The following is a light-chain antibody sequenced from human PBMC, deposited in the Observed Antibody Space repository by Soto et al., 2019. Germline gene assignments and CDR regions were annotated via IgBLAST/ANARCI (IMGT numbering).Light chain of an antibody. CDR2: DAS. CDR1: QSVNSNY. V-gene: IGKV3-20*01. Sequence: ELVLTQSPGTLSLSPGERATLSCRASQSVNSNYLAWYQQKPGQAPRLIIYDASSRATGISDRFSGSGSGTDFTLAISRLEPEDTAVYYCQQYSNSPVTFGQGTKVEIK. J-gene: IGKJ1*01. CDR3: QQYSNSPVT.